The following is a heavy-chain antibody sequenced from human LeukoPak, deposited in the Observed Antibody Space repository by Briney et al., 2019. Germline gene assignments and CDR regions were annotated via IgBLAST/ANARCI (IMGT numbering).Heavy chain of an antibody. CDR3: AREVKKGIAAAGSRDY. J-gene: IGHJ4*02. CDR1: GFTVNSNY. Sequence: SGGSLRLSCAASGFTVNSNYMSWVRQAPGKGLESVSIIYSSGTTYYADSVKGRFTISRDNSKNTLYLQMNSLRAEDTAVYYCAREVKKGIAAAGSRDYWGQGTLVTVSS. D-gene: IGHD6-13*01. V-gene: IGHV3-53*01. CDR2: IYSSGTT.